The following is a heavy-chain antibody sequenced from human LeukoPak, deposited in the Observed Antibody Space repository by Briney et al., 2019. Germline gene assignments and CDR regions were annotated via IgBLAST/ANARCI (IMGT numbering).Heavy chain of an antibody. CDR1: GFSFRSYG. V-gene: IGHV3-64D*06. CDR2: ITSSGGST. Sequence: GGSLRLSCSASGFSFRSYGMHWVRQASGKGLEYVSAITSSGGSTYYADSVKGRFTISRDNSKDTLYLQMSSLRADDTAVYYCVKGNTGSYDYWGQGTLVTVSS. J-gene: IGHJ4*02. D-gene: IGHD3-10*01. CDR3: VKGNTGSYDY.